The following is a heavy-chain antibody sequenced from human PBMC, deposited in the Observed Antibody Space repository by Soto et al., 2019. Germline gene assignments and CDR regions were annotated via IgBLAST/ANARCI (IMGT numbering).Heavy chain of an antibody. D-gene: IGHD6-6*01. CDR2: ISGSGGST. V-gene: IGHV3-23*01. Sequence: GGSLRLSCAASGFTFSSYAMSWVRQAPGKGLEWVSAISGSGGSTYYADSVKGRFTISRDNSKNTLYLQMNSLRAEDTAVYYCAKDQRLGAARMGTYFDYWGQGTLVTVSS. CDR3: AKDQRLGAARMGTYFDY. J-gene: IGHJ4*02. CDR1: GFTFSSYA.